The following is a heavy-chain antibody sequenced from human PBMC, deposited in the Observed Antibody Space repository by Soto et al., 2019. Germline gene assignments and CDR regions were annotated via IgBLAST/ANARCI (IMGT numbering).Heavy chain of an antibody. CDR1: GFTFSSYA. J-gene: IGHJ5*02. Sequence: EVQLLESGGGLVQPGGSLRLSCAASGFTFSSYAMSWVRQAPGKGLEWVSDISGSGGSTYYADSVKGRFTISRDNSKNTLSLQMNSLRAEDTAVYYCAKDSMIVVAEGWFDPWGQGTLVTVSS. CDR3: AKDSMIVVAEGWFDP. D-gene: IGHD3-22*01. V-gene: IGHV3-23*01. CDR2: ISGSGGST.